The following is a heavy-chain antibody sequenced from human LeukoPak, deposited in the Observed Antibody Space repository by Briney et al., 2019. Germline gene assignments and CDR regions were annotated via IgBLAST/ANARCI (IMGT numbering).Heavy chain of an antibody. D-gene: IGHD5-12*01. CDR2: INPNSGGT. CDR1: GYTFTGYY. V-gene: IGHV1-2*02. J-gene: IGHJ6*03. CDR3: ARVDPYSGYDIPGYYYYMDV. Sequence: ASVKVSCKASGYTFTGYYMHWVRQAPGQGLEWMGWINPNSGGTNYAQKFQGRVTMTTDTSTSTAYMELRSLRSDDTAVYYCARVDPYSGYDIPGYYYYMDVWGKGTTVTVSS.